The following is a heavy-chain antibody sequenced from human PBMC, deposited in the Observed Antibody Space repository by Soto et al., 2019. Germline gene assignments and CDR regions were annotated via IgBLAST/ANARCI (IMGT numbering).Heavy chain of an antibody. J-gene: IGHJ4*02. CDR3: AKDLADGGYDSPPFDY. CDR1: GFTFSSYA. D-gene: IGHD5-12*01. V-gene: IGHV3-23*01. CDR2: ISGSGGST. Sequence: EVQLLESGGGLVQPGGSLRLSCAASGFTFSSYAMSWVRQAPGKGLEWVSAISGSGGSTYYADSVKGRFTISRDNSKNTLDLQMNSLRAEDTAVYYCAKDLADGGYDSPPFDYWGQGTLVTVSS.